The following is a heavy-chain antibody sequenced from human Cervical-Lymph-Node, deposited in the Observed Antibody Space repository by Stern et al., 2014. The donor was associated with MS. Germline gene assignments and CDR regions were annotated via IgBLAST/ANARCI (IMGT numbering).Heavy chain of an antibody. J-gene: IGHJ4*02. CDR3: AREDGDKGYAE. Sequence: QVQLVQSGVEVKKPGASVKVSCRTSGYTFPAYHIHWARQAPGQGLEWMGWITPNSGGTIYAHKFRGRVTMTRDTSITTAYMELSDLTSDDTAVYFCAREDGDKGYAEWGQGTLVSVSS. D-gene: IGHD2-15*01. V-gene: IGHV1-2*02. CDR1: GYTFPAYH. CDR2: ITPNSGGT.